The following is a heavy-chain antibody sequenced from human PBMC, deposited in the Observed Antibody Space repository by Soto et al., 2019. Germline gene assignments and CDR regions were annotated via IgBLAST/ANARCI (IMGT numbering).Heavy chain of an antibody. V-gene: IGHV4-31*03. CDR2: IYYSGST. J-gene: IGHJ3*02. CDR3: ARAKGAYCSGGSCSLDAFDI. D-gene: IGHD2-15*01. Sequence: SETLSLTCTVSGGSISSGGYYWSWIRQHPGKGLEWIGYIYYSGSTYYNPSLKSRVTISVDTSKNQFSLKLSSVTAADTAVYYCARAKGAYCSGGSCSLDAFDIWGQGTMVTVSS. CDR1: GGSISSGGYY.